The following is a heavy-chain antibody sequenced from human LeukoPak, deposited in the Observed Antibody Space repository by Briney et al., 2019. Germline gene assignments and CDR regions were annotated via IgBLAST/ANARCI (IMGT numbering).Heavy chain of an antibody. Sequence: GRSLRLSCAASGFTFSNYAMHWVRQAPGKGLEWVAVIFYDGSIQYYADSVRGRFTISRDNSKNTSYLQMNSLRAEDTAVYYCAKDQDYYDSSGETFDYWGQGTLVTVS. CDR2: IFYDGSIQ. V-gene: IGHV3-30*04. CDR1: GFTFSNYA. J-gene: IGHJ4*02. CDR3: AKDQDYYDSSGETFDY. D-gene: IGHD3-22*01.